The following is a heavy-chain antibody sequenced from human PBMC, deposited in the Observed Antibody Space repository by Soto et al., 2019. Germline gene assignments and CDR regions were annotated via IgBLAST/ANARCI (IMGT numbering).Heavy chain of an antibody. D-gene: IGHD1-26*01. CDR2: IYYSGST. CDR1: GGSISRYY. CDR3: AREGGHRHFAY. J-gene: IGHJ4*02. Sequence: SETLSLTCTVSGGSISRYYWSWIRQPPGKGLEWIGNIYYSGSTNYNPSLKSRVAISVDTSKNQFSLKLSSVTAADTAVDYCAREGGHRHFAYWGQGTLVTVSS. V-gene: IGHV4-59*01.